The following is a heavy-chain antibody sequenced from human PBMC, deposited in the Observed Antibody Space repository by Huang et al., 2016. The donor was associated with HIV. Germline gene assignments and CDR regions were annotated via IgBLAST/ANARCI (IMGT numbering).Heavy chain of an antibody. J-gene: IGHJ4*02. CDR2: IYSDDST. Sequence: EVQLVESGGGLIQPGGSLRLSCAASGFTVSSNYRSWVRQAQGKGLEWVSVIYSDDSTYFADSVKGRFTISRDNSKNTLYLQMNSLRAEDTAVYYCAAQWELRGGVDFWGQGTLVTVSS. CDR1: GFTVSSNY. V-gene: IGHV3-53*01. D-gene: IGHD1-26*01. CDR3: AAQWELRGGVDF.